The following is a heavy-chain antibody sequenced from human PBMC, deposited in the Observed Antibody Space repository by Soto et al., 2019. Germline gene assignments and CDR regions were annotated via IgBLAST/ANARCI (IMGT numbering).Heavy chain of an antibody. CDR1: GFTFSNYD. V-gene: IGHV3-13*04. Sequence: GSLRLSCAASGFTFSNYDMHWVRQVSGKGLEWVSAIGTAGDTCYPGSVKGRFTISRENAKNSLYLQMNSLRAEDTAIYYCARAFTTGHYFPCGQGTLVTVSS. CDR2: IGTAGDT. J-gene: IGHJ5*02. CDR3: ARAFTTGHYFP. D-gene: IGHD1-1*01.